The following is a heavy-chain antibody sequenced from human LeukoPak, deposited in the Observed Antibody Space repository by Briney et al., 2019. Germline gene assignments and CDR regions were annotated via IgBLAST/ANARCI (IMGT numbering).Heavy chain of an antibody. V-gene: IGHV3-21*01. CDR1: GFTFSSYS. CDR3: ASLIVVVPAAIDY. CDR2: ISSSSYI. Sequence: GGSLRLSCAASGFTFSSYSMNWVRQAPGKGLEWVSSISSSSYIYYADSVKGRFTISRDNAKNSLYLQMNSLRAEDTAVYYCASLIVVVPAAIDYWGQGTLVTVSS. D-gene: IGHD2-2*01. J-gene: IGHJ4*02.